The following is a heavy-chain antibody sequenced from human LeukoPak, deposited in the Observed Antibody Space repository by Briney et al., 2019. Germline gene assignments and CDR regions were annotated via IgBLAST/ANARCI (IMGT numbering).Heavy chain of an antibody. V-gene: IGHV4-31*03. J-gene: IGHJ4*02. CDR3: ARQLGYCSSTSCSYFDY. D-gene: IGHD2-2*01. CDR2: IYYSGST. Sequence: SETLSLTCTVSGGSISSGGYYWSWIRQHQGKGLEWIGYIYYSGSTYYNPSLKSRVTISVDTSKNQFSLKLSSVTAADTAVYYCARQLGYCSSTSCSYFDYWGQGTLVTVSS. CDR1: GGSISSGGYY.